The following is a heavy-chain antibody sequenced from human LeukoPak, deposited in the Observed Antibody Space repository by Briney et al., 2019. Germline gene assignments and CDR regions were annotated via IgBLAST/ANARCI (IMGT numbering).Heavy chain of an antibody. V-gene: IGHV4-34*01. CDR2: TSHTGST. D-gene: IGHD5-24*01. Sequence: PSETLSLTCTVYGGSFSAYYWTWICQPPGKGLEWIGETSHTGSTNYNPSLKSRATISVDSSQIQFSLKVRSVTAADTAVYYCAGIELATTKFAHWGQGTLVAVSS. CDR1: GGSFSAYY. J-gene: IGHJ5*02. CDR3: AGIELATTKFAH.